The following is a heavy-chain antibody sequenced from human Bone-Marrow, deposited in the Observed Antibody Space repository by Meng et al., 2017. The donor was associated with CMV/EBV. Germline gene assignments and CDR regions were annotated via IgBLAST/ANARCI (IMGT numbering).Heavy chain of an antibody. CDR2: INGRGDRT. V-gene: IGHV3-23*01. Sequence: GGSLRLSCAASGFTFSNAWMSWVRQAPGKGLEWVSGINGRGDRTYYADSLKGRFTISRDNSKNTIYLHMLNLRGDDTAVYYCAKDFTGDAVDLLYDMDVWGPGTTVTVSS. CDR1: GFTFSNAW. CDR3: AKDFTGDAVDLLYDMDV. D-gene: IGHD7-27*01. J-gene: IGHJ6*02.